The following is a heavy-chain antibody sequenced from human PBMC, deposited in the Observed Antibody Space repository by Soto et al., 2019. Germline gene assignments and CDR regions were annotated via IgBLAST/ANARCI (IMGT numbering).Heavy chain of an antibody. V-gene: IGHV3-30*18. D-gene: IGHD3-22*01. CDR3: AKDTYYHDSSGYYVFDY. CDR2: ISYDGSNK. Sequence: GGALRLSCAEPGFTFPYYGIHRGRPGPGKGLEWVAVISYDGSNKNYADSVKGRFTISRDNSKNTLYLQMNSLRAEDTAAYYCAKDTYYHDSSGYYVFDYWGQGTLVIVSS. CDR1: GFTFPYYG. J-gene: IGHJ4*02.